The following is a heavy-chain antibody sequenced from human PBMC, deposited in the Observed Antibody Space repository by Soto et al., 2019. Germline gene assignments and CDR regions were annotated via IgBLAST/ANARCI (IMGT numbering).Heavy chain of an antibody. CDR3: ARACSLSPCPTGFDP. CDR2: INAGNGNT. Sequence: GASVKVSCNASGYTFSSYTMHWVRQAPGQRVQWMGWINAGNGNTKYSQKFQGRVTIIRDTSANTAYMDLSSLRSEDTAVYYCARACSLSPCPTGFDPWGQGPAATVSP. V-gene: IGHV1-3*01. CDR1: GYTFSSYT. J-gene: IGHJ5*02. D-gene: IGHD2-15*01.